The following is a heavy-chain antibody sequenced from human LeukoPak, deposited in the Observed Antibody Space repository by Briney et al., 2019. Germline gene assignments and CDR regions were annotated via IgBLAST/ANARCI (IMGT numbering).Heavy chain of an antibody. CDR3: ARNYD. J-gene: IGHJ4*02. Sequence: GGSLRLSCTASGFTFRSNWMTWVRQAPGKGLEWVANINQDGGEKYYVDSVKGRFTISRDNAKNSLYLQMNSLRAEDTAVYYCARNYDWGQGTLVTVSS. CDR1: GFTFRSNW. V-gene: IGHV3-7*04. D-gene: IGHD3-10*01. CDR2: INQDGGEK.